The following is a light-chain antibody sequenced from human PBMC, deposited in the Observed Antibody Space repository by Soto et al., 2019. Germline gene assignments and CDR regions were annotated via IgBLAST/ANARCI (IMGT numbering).Light chain of an antibody. CDR1: QSISNW. CDR3: QQYSTYWT. J-gene: IGKJ1*01. CDR2: KAS. V-gene: IGKV1-5*03. Sequence: DIPMTQSPSTLSASVGDRVTITCRASQSISNWLAWYQQKPGKAPKLLIYKASILESGVPSRFNGSGSGTEFTLTISSLQPADFASYYCQQYSTYWTFGQGTKVDI.